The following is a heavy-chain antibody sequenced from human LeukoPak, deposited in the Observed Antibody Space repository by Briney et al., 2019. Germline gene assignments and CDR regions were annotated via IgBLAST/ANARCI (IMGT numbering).Heavy chain of an antibody. V-gene: IGHV3-21*04. J-gene: IGHJ4*02. CDR1: GFNFGAYT. CDR3: AKEDAYSSSNPDY. CDR2: IFSRSESI. D-gene: IGHD6-13*01. Sequence: GGSLRLSCAASGFNFGAYTINWVRQAPGKGLEWVSCIFSRSESILYADSVKGRFSISRDNAKNLLYLQTDSLKAEDTAIYYCAKEDAYSSSNPDYWGQGTLVTVSS.